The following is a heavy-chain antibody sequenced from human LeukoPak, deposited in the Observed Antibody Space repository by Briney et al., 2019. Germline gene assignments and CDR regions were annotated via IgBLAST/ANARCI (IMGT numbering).Heavy chain of an antibody. CDR3: ARSESRYYGSGSYFS. V-gene: IGHV4-59*01. D-gene: IGHD3-10*01. Sequence: PSETLSLTCAVYGGSFSGYYWSWIRQPPGKGLEWIGYICYSGSTNYNPSLKSRVTISVDTSKNQFSLKLSSVTAADTAVYYCARSESRYYGSGSYFSWGQGTLVTVSS. CDR2: ICYSGST. J-gene: IGHJ5*02. CDR1: GGSFSGYY.